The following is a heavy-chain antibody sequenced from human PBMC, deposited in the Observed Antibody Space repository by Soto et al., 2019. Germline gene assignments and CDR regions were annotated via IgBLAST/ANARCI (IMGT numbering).Heavy chain of an antibody. CDR1: GYTFTSYG. J-gene: IGHJ3*01. V-gene: IGHV1-18*01. CDR2: ISAYNGNT. D-gene: IGHD6-6*01. CDR3: ASSSVPTGAFDF. Sequence: ASVKVSCKASGYTFTSYGISWVRQAPGQGLEWMGWISAYNGNTNYAQKLQGRVTMTTDTSTSTAYMELRSLRSDDTAVYYCASSSVPTGAFDFWGQGTMVPVSS.